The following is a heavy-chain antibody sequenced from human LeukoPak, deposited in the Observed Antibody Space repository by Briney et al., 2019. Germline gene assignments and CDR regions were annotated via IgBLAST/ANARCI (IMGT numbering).Heavy chain of an antibody. Sequence: GSLRLSCSASGFTFSISAMNWVRQAPGKGLEWVSAISTSGTGTYYADSVKGRFTISRDNSKNTLYLQMNSLRAEDTAVYYCASPRGIAALRAHWGQGALVTVSS. D-gene: IGHD6-13*01. CDR3: ASPRGIAALRAH. CDR2: ISTSGTGT. CDR1: GFTFSISA. J-gene: IGHJ4*02. V-gene: IGHV3-23*01.